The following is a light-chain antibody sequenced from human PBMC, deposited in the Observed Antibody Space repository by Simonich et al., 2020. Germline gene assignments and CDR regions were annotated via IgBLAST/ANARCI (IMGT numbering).Light chain of an antibody. J-gene: IGLJ2*01. CDR3: SSYTSSSTYVV. Sequence: QSALTQPASVSGSPGQSITISCTGTSSDVGGYNYVSWYQQHPGKAPKLMIYDVSNPPSGVSNRLSGSKSGNTASLTISGLQAEDEADYYCSSYTSSSTYVVFGGGTKLTVL. CDR2: DVS. V-gene: IGLV2-14*03. CDR1: SSDVGGYNY.